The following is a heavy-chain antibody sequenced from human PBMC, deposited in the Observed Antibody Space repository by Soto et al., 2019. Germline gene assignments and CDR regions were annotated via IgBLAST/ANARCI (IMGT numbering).Heavy chain of an antibody. D-gene: IGHD4-17*01. Sequence: TPALTCTVSGGSISSGGYYWSWIRQHPGKGLEWIGYIYYSGSTYYNPSLKSRVTISVDTSKNQFSMKLSSVTAADTAVYYCARVRVDYGDYVNWLDPWGQGTLVTVSS. CDR1: GGSISSGGYY. J-gene: IGHJ5*02. CDR2: IYYSGST. CDR3: ARVRVDYGDYVNWLDP. V-gene: IGHV4-31*03.